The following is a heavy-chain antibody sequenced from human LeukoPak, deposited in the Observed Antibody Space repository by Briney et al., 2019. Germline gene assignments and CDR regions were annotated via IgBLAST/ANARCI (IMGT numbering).Heavy chain of an antibody. V-gene: IGHV1-46*01. J-gene: IGHJ3*02. CDR1: GYTFTTYY. Sequence: VASVKVSCKASGYTFTTYYVHWVRQAPGQGLEWMGIINPSGGSTIYAQKFQGRVTMTEDTSTDTAYMELSSLRSEDTAVYYCATGSGPGQWLTDAFDIWGQGTMVTVSS. CDR3: ATGSGPGQWLTDAFDI. CDR2: INPSGGST. D-gene: IGHD6-19*01.